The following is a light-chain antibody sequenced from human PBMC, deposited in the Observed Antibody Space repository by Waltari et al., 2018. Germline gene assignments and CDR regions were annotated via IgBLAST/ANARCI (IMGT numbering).Light chain of an antibody. CDR2: AAS. CDR3: HQYDKWPPRYT. Sequence: VVLTQSPATLSVPPGDRATLSCRASQSVSTNLAWYQQKPGQAPRLLIFAASTRATGVPVRFSGSGSGTEFTLSISSLQSEDFAVYYCHQYDKWPPRYTFGPGTRLDIK. J-gene: IGKJ2*01. CDR1: QSVSTN. V-gene: IGKV3-15*01.